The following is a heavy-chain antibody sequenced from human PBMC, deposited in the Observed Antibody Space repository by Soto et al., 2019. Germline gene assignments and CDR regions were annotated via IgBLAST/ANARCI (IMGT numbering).Heavy chain of an antibody. CDR2: IYYSGNT. Sequence: PSETLSLTCTVSGGSISSYYWSWIRQPPGKGLEWIGYIYYSGNTNYNPSPKSRLTISVDTSKNQFSLRLSSVTAADTAVYYCARQVPYGDYVPEPFYMDVWGKGTTVTVSS. J-gene: IGHJ6*03. CDR3: ARQVPYGDYVPEPFYMDV. V-gene: IGHV4-59*08. D-gene: IGHD4-17*01. CDR1: GGSISSYY.